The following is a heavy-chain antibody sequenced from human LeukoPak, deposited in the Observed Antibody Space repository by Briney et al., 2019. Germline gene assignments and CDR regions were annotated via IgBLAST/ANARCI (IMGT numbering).Heavy chain of an antibody. Sequence: ASVKVSCKASGYSFTSYDINWVRQASGQGLEWVGWVSPNSGNTGYAQKFQGRVTMTMSTSITTAYMELSSLRSEDTAVYYCAREKLRTDNNFDTWGQGTLVTVSS. CDR1: GYSFTSYD. D-gene: IGHD1-1*01. V-gene: IGHV1-8*01. CDR2: VSPNSGNT. CDR3: AREKLRTDNNFDT. J-gene: IGHJ5*02.